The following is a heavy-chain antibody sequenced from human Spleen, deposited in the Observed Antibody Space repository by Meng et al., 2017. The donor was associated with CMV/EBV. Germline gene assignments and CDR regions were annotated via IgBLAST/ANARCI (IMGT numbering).Heavy chain of an antibody. V-gene: IGHV4-34*01. CDR1: GGSFSGYY. J-gene: IGHJ5*02. D-gene: IGHD6-13*01. CDR2: INHSRST. CDR3: ARELGRAAGTTTRMFDP. Sequence: GGSFSGYYWSWIRQPPGKGLEWIGEINHSRSTNYNPSLKSRVTISVDTSKNQFSLKLSSVTAADTAVYYCARELGRAAGTTTRMFDPWGQGTLVTVSS.